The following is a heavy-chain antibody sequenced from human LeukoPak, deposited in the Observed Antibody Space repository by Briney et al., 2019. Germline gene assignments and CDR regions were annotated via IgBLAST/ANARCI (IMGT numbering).Heavy chain of an antibody. Sequence: PSETLSLTCAVYGGSFSGYCWSWIRQPPGKGLEWIGEINHSGSTNYNPSLKSRVTISVDTSKNKFSLKLSSVTAADAAVYYCAREVFSCSGGSCYSGTFDYWGQGTLVTVSS. CDR1: GGSFSGYC. J-gene: IGHJ4*02. D-gene: IGHD2-15*01. V-gene: IGHV4-34*01. CDR2: INHSGST. CDR3: AREVFSCSGGSCYSGTFDY.